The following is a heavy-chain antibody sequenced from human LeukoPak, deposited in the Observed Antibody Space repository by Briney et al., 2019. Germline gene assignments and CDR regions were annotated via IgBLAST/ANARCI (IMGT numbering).Heavy chain of an antibody. D-gene: IGHD3-10*01. CDR2: IDPNTGDS. J-gene: IGHJ4*02. CDR1: EYTFTGYY. CDR3: ARDSDPTYYFDSGSYHTY. V-gene: IGHV1-2*02. Sequence: GASVKVSCKASEYTFTGYYIHWVRQAPGQGLEWMGWIDPNTGDSNYVQKFQGRVTMTRDTSISTAYMELSRLKSDDTAVYYCARDSDPTYYFDSGSYHTYWGQGTLVTVSS.